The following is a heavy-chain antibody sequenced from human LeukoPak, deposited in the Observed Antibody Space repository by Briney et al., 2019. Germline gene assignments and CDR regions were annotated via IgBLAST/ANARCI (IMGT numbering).Heavy chain of an antibody. CDR3: AELGITMIGGV. CDR1: GFTFNTYW. Sequence: GGSLRLSCAASGFTFNTYWMSWVRQAPGKGLEWVANIKQDGSEKYYVDSVKGRFTISRDNAKNSLYLQMNSLRAEDTAVYYCAELGITMIGGVWGKGTTVTISS. D-gene: IGHD3-10*02. V-gene: IGHV3-7*01. J-gene: IGHJ6*04. CDR2: IKQDGSEK.